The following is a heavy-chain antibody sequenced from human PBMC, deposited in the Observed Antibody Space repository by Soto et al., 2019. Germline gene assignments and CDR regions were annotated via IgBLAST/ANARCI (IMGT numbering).Heavy chain of an antibody. D-gene: IGHD3-10*01. CDR1: GASISSYY. J-gene: IGHJ6*02. CDR2: ILYTGNT. CDR3: ARAAYGSGSYYAPYYYYAMDV. Sequence: ETLSLTCTVSGASISSYYWSWIRQPPGKGLEWLGYILYTGNTNYSPSLKSRVTMSVDTSKNQVSLKLSAVTAADTAVYFCARAAYGSGSYYAPYYYYAMDVWGQGTTVTVSS. V-gene: IGHV4-59*01.